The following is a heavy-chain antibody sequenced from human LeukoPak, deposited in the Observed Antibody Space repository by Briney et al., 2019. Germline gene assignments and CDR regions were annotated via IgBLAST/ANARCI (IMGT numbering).Heavy chain of an antibody. CDR1: GFTFSNAW. CDR3: TTEYYDFWSGSDY. V-gene: IGHV3-15*01. Sequence: GGSLRLSCAASGFTFSNAWMSWVRQAPGKGLEWVGRIKSKTDGGTTDYAAPVKGRFTISRDDSKNTLYLQMNSLKTEDTAVYYCTTEYYDFWSGSDYWGQGTLVTVSS. J-gene: IGHJ4*02. D-gene: IGHD3-3*01. CDR2: IKSKTDGGTT.